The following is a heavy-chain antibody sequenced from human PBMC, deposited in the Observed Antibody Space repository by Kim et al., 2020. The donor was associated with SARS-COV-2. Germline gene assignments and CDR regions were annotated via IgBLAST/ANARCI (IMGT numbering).Heavy chain of an antibody. CDR2: ISSNGYST. CDR1: GFTLTNYA. J-gene: IGHJ4*02. D-gene: IGHD1-26*01. CDR3: AREARNSGNYDYLDY. Sequence: GGSLRLSCTASGFTLTNYAMHWVRQAPGKGLEYVAAISSNGYSTYYANFVEGRFTIPRDTSKNTLYLQLGSLRAEDKAMYYCAREARNSGNYDYLDYWGQGLLLSVSS. V-gene: IGHV3-64*01.